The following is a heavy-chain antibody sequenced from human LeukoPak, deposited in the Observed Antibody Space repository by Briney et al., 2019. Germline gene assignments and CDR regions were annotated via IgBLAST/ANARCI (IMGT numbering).Heavy chain of an antibody. D-gene: IGHD3-16*02. CDR1: GFTLSDYY. V-gene: IGHV3-11*01. Sequence: PGGSLRLSCAASGFTLSDYYMSWIRQAPGKGLKWVSYIISGGSTIYYADSVKGRFTISRDNSNNTLYLQMNSLRAEDTAVYYCARIMITFGGVIVDYYYYGMDVWGQGTTVTVSS. CDR2: IISGGSTI. J-gene: IGHJ6*02. CDR3: ARIMITFGGVIVDYYYYGMDV.